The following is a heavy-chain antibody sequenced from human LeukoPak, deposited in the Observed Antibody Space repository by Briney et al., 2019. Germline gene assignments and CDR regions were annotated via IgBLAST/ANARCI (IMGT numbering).Heavy chain of an antibody. CDR3: ARGVTMIVVVIHDWYFDL. D-gene: IGHD3-22*01. V-gene: IGHV4-39*01. J-gene: IGHJ2*01. CDR1: GGSISSSRYY. Sequence: SETLSLTCTVSGGSISSSRYYWGWIRQPPGKGLEWLGSIYYTRRTYYNPSLKSRVIISVDTSKNQFSLKLTSVTAADTAVYYCARGVTMIVVVIHDWYFDLWGRGTLVTVSS. CDR2: IYYTRRT.